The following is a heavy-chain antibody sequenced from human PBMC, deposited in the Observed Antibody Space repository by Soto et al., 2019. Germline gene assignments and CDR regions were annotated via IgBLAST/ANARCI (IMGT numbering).Heavy chain of an antibody. V-gene: IGHV3-7*01. Sequence: GGSLRLSCAASRFTFTSYWMSWVRQAPGKGLEWVASIKQDGSEKYYLDSVKGRFTISRDNAKNSLDLQMNSLRVEDTAVYYCAREGSGWYADYWGQGTLVTVSS. J-gene: IGHJ4*02. CDR3: AREGSGWYADY. CDR1: RFTFTSYW. CDR2: IKQDGSEK. D-gene: IGHD6-19*01.